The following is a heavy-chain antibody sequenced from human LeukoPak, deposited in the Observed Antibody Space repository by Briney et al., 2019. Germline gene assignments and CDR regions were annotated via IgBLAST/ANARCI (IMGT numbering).Heavy chain of an antibody. Sequence: SVKVSCKASGGTFSSYAISWVRQAPGQGLEWMGRIIPILGIANYAQKFQGRVTITADKSTSTAYMELSSLRSEDTAVYHCARDGRGRDGYNLGWYFDLWGRGTLVTVSS. CDR2: IIPILGIA. V-gene: IGHV1-69*04. CDR3: ARDGRGRDGYNLGWYFDL. D-gene: IGHD5-12*01. J-gene: IGHJ2*01. CDR1: GGTFSSYA.